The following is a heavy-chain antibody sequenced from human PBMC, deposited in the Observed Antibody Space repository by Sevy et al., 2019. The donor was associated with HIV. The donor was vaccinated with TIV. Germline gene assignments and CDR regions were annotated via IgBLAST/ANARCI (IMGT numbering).Heavy chain of an antibody. CDR2: IYYSGST. CDR3: ANLSDSSAKGAFDI. Sequence: SETLSLTCTVSGGSISSSSYYWGWIRQPPGKGLEWIGTIYYSGSTYYNPSLKSRVTIFVDTSMNQFSLKLSSLTAADTAVYYCANLSDSSAKGAFDIWGQGTMVTVSS. J-gene: IGHJ3*02. D-gene: IGHD3-22*01. CDR1: GGSISSSSYY. V-gene: IGHV4-39*01.